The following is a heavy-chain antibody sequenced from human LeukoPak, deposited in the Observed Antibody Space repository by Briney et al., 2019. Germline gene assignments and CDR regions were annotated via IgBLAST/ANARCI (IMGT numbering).Heavy chain of an antibody. CDR2: IIPIFGTA. CDR1: GGTFSSYA. D-gene: IGHD6-19*01. Sequence: SVKVSCKASGGTFSSYAFSWVRQAPGQGLEWMGGIIPIFGTANYAQKFQGRVTITTDESTSTAYMELSSLRSEDTAVYYCARGAQWYNWFDPWGQGTLVTVSS. V-gene: IGHV1-69*05. CDR3: ARGAQWYNWFDP. J-gene: IGHJ5*02.